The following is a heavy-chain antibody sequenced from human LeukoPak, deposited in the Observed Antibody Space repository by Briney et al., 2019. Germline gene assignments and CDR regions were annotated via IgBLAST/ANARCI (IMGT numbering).Heavy chain of an antibody. CDR3: AREDFGDYYFDY. CDR2: INPNSGDT. V-gene: IGHV1-2*06. D-gene: IGHD4-17*01. J-gene: IGHJ4*02. CDR1: GYTFTGYY. Sequence: ASVKVSSKASGYTFTGYYIYWVRQAPGQGLEWMGRINPNSGDTKYAQKFQGRVTITRDTSISTAYMELSRLRSDDTAVYSCAREDFGDYYFDYWGQGTLVTVSS.